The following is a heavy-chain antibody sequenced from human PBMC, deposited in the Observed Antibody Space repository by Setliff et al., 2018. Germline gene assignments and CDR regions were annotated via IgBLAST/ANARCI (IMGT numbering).Heavy chain of an antibody. CDR1: GGSISNYY. J-gene: IGHJ3*02. Sequence: SETLSLTGTVSGGSISNYYWSWIRQPAGKGLEWIGRIYTSGSTNYNPSLKSRVTMSVETSKNQFSLKLSSVTVADTAVYYCARKGISALSGAFDMWGQGTMVTVSS. CDR2: IYTSGST. CDR3: ARKGISALSGAFDM. V-gene: IGHV4-4*07. D-gene: IGHD1-26*01.